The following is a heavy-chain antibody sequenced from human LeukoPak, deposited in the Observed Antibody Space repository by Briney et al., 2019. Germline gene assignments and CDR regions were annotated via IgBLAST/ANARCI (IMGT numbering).Heavy chain of an antibody. CDR3: ARDFLQLVGGGWIDY. J-gene: IGHJ4*02. CDR2: ISYDGSNK. Sequence: GGSLRLSCAASGFTFFNYAMHWVRQAPGKGLEWVAVISYDGSNKDHADSVKGRFTISRDNSKNTLYLQMNSLRDEDSAVYYCARDFLQLVGGGWIDYWGQGTLVTVSS. D-gene: IGHD3-16*01. CDR1: GFTFFNYA. V-gene: IGHV3-30-3*01.